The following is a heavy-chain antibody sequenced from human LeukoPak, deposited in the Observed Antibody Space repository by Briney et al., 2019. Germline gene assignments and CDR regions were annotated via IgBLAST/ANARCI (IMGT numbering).Heavy chain of an antibody. CDR1: GGSISSSSYY. CDR3: ARVYSRENYFDY. CDR2: IYYSGST. V-gene: IGHV4-39*07. J-gene: IGHJ4*02. D-gene: IGHD5-18*01. Sequence: SETLSLTCTVSGGSISSSSYYWGWIRQPPGKGLEWIGNIYYSGSTYYNPSLESRVTISVDKSTNQFSLKLSSVTAADTAVYYCARVYSRENYFDYWGQGTLVTVSS.